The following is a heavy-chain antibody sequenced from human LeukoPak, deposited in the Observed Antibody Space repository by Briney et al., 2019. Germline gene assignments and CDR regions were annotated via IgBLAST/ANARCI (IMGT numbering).Heavy chain of an antibody. CDR3: ARDGSSSWYGYNWFDP. Sequence: PGGSLRLPCAASGFTFSSYWMHWVRQAPGKGLVWVSRINSDGSSTSYADSVKGRFTISRDNAKNTLYLQMNSLRAEDTAVYYCARDGSSSWYGYNWFDPWGQGTLVTVSS. V-gene: IGHV3-74*01. CDR2: INSDGSST. D-gene: IGHD6-13*01. J-gene: IGHJ5*02. CDR1: GFTFSSYW.